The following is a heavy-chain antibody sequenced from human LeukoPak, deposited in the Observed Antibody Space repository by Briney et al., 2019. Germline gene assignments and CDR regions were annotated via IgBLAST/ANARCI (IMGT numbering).Heavy chain of an antibody. Sequence: SETLSLTCTVSGGSISTYYWSWIRQPPGKGLEWIGYIYYSGSSSYNPSLKSRVTISVDSSKNQFSLKLNSVTAADTAVYYCARWGEGGTTWSFGYWGQGTLVIVSS. J-gene: IGHJ4*02. D-gene: IGHD1-26*01. CDR1: GGSISTYY. CDR2: IYYSGSS. CDR3: ARWGEGGTTWSFGY. V-gene: IGHV4-59*13.